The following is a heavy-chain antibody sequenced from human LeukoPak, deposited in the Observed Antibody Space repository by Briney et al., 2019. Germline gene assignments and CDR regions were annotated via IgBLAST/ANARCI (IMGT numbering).Heavy chain of an antibody. Sequence: LSLTCAVYGGSFSGYYWSWIRQAPGKGLEWVSYISSSGSTIYYADSVKGRFTISRDNSKNTLYLQMNSLRAEDTAVYYCAKEAPLESRVGGLVHYFDYWGQGTLVTVSS. J-gene: IGHJ4*02. D-gene: IGHD3-3*01. CDR1: GGSFSGYY. CDR3: AKEAPLESRVGGLVHYFDY. CDR2: ISSSGSTI. V-gene: IGHV3-11*04.